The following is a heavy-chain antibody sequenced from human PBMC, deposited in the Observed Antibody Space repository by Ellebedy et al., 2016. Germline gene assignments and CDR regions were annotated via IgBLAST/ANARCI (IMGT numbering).Heavy chain of an antibody. V-gene: IGHV3-7*01. J-gene: IGHJ3*02. CDR2: IKRDGSER. CDR1: GFTFSSYW. CDR3: ARKLPGIAVAGYDAFDI. D-gene: IGHD6-19*01. Sequence: GESLKISXAASGFTFSSYWMSWVRQAPGRGLEWVAKIKRDGSERYYVDSVKGRFTISRDNAKNSLYLQMNSLRAEDTAVYYCARKLPGIAVAGYDAFDIWGQGTMVTVSS.